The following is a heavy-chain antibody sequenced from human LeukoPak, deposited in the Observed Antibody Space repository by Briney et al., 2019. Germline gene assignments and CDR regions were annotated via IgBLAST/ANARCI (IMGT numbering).Heavy chain of an antibody. CDR2: ISSSGSSM. V-gene: IGHV3-21*01. J-gene: IGHJ4*02. Sequence: GGSLRLSCATSGFSFTDYPMNWVRRAPGKGLEWLSFISSSGSSMYYADSVKGRFTISRDSGKNSLFLQMDSLRAEDTAIYYCASLSTVVDYWGQGTLVTVSS. D-gene: IGHD4-23*01. CDR3: ASLSTVVDY. CDR1: GFSFTDYP.